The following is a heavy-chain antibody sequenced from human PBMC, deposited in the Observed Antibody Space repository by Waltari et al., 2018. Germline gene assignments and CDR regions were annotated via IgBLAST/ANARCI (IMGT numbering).Heavy chain of an antibody. CDR2: FDPEDSET. CDR3: ATWPPLVGATRAFDY. Sequence: QVQLVPSGAEVKRPGASVQVSFKVSGYTLTELSMHLVRQAPGKGLEWMGGFDPEDSETIYAQKFRGRVTMTEDTSTDTAYMELSSLRYEETAVYYCATWPPLVGATRAFDYWGQGTLVTVSS. V-gene: IGHV1-24*01. J-gene: IGHJ4*02. D-gene: IGHD1-26*01. CDR1: GYTLTELS.